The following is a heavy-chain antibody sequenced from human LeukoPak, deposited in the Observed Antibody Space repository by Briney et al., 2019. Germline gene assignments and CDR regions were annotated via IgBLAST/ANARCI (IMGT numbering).Heavy chain of an antibody. D-gene: IGHD3-22*01. J-gene: IGHJ4*02. Sequence: VSGPTLVNPTQTLTLTCTFSGFSLSTSGMCVSWIRQPPGKALEWLARIDWDDDKYYSTSLKTRLTISKDTSKNQVVLTMTNMDPVDTATYYCARIKTDIHYYDSSGYYGIDYWGQGTLVTVSS. CDR3: ARIKTDIHYYDSSGYYGIDY. CDR2: IDWDDDK. CDR1: GFSLSTSGMC. V-gene: IGHV2-70*11.